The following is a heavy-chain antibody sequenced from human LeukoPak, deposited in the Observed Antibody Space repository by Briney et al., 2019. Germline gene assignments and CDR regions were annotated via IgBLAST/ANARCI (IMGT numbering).Heavy chain of an antibody. CDR2: INPSGGST. J-gene: IGHJ4*02. V-gene: IGHV1-46*01. CDR3: ARGGSLAAAPHRYYFDY. CDR1: GYTLTELS. D-gene: IGHD6-19*01. Sequence: ASVKVSCKVSGYTLTELSMHWVRQAPGKGLEWMGIINPSGGSTTYAQKFQGRVTMTRDTSTSTVYMELSSLRSEDTAVFYCARGGSLAAAPHRYYFDYWGQGTPVTVSS.